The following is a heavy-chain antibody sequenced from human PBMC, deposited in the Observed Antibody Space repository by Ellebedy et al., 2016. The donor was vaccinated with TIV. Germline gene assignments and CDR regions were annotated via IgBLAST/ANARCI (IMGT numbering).Heavy chain of an antibody. V-gene: IGHV3-53*01. CDR2: IYSAGST. Sequence: GESLKISXAASGFTFSGYGIRCVRHAPGKGLEWGAVIYSAGSTYYADSVKGRFTISRDSSKNTLYLQMNSLRAEDTAVYYCARDSPLDHDFWGVWGKGTTVTVSS. J-gene: IGHJ6*04. CDR3: ARDSPLDHDFWGV. CDR1: GFTFSGYG. D-gene: IGHD3-3*01.